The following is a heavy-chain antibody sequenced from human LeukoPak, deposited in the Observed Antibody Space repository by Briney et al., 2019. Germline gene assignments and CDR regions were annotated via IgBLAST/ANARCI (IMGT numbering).Heavy chain of an antibody. V-gene: IGHV3-48*03. J-gene: IGHJ4*02. CDR2: ISSSGSTI. D-gene: IGHD4-11*01. Sequence: GGSLRLSCAASGFTFSSYEMNWVRQAPGEGLEWVSYISSSGSTIYYADSVKGRFTISRDNAKNSLYLQMNSLRAEDTAVYYCARDRRLQGFDYWGQGTLVTVSS. CDR3: ARDRRLQGFDY. CDR1: GFTFSSYE.